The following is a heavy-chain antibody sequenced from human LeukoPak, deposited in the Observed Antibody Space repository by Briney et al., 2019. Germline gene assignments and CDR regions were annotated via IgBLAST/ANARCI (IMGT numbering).Heavy chain of an antibody. CDR3: GGRGGGRWFDP. CDR2: IYNTGNT. Sequence: SETLSLTCTVSGGSISSGDYFWSWIRQHPERGLEWIGYIYNTGNTYCNPSLNSRVTLSVDTSKNQFSLRLTSVTAADTAVYCCGGRGGGRWFDPWGQGTLVTVSS. CDR1: GGSISSGDYF. J-gene: IGHJ5*02. V-gene: IGHV4-31*03. D-gene: IGHD3-16*01.